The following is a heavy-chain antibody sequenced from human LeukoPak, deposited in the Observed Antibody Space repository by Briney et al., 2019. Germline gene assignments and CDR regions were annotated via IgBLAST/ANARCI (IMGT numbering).Heavy chain of an antibody. CDR3: AKEGDGIYCFDY. CDR2: IRNEGDNK. J-gene: IGHJ4*02. Sequence: PGGSLRLSCAASGITFSSYVMHWVRQAPGKGLEWVAFIRNEGDNKYYADSVKGRFTISRDNSKNTLYLQMNSLRAEDTAAYYCAKEGDGIYCFDYWGQGTLFTVSS. D-gene: IGHD5-24*01. CDR1: GITFSSYV. V-gene: IGHV3-30*02.